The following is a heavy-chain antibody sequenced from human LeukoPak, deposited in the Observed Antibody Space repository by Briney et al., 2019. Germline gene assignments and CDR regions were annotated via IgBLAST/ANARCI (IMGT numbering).Heavy chain of an antibody. Sequence: GGSLRLSCAASGFIFSSYWMHWVRQAPGKGLVWVSRINSDGSSTSYADSVKGRFTISRDNAKNTLYLQMNSLRAEDTAVYYCARRVVVPAAPYYFDYWGQGTLVTVSS. CDR3: ARRVVVPAAPYYFDY. D-gene: IGHD2-2*01. CDR1: GFIFSSYW. CDR2: INSDGSST. V-gene: IGHV3-74*01. J-gene: IGHJ4*02.